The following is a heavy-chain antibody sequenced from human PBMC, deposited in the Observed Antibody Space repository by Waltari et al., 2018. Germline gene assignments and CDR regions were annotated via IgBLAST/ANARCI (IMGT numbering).Heavy chain of an antibody. Sequence: QVQLQQWVAGLLKPSETLSLTCAVYGGSFSGYYWSWLRQPPGKGMEGSGEINHSGKPNYNPSRKSRVTISVDTSKNQFSLELSSVTAADTAVYYCARGPATTGTSLLYYYYYYGMDVWGQGTTVTVSS. CDR2: INHSGKP. D-gene: IGHD1-1*01. V-gene: IGHV4-34*01. J-gene: IGHJ6*02. CDR1: GGSFSGYY. CDR3: ARGPATTGTSLLYYYYYYGMDV.